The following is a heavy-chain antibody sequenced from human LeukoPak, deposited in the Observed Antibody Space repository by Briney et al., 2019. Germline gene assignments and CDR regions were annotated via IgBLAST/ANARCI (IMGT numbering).Heavy chain of an antibody. Sequence: SETLSLTCSVSGVSITSEYWSWLRQAAGKGLEWIGRIHSTGITNYNPSLKSRVTLSLDTSKNHFSLNLNSMTAADTAVYYCAREFGPGFDYWGQGSLVTVSS. CDR3: AREFGPGFDY. J-gene: IGHJ4*02. V-gene: IGHV4-4*07. D-gene: IGHD3-10*01. CDR2: IHSTGIT. CDR1: GVSITSEY.